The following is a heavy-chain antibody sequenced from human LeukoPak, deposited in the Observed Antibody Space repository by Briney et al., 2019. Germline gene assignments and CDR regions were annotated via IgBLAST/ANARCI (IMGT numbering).Heavy chain of an antibody. CDR3: ARRYSSGWYLDY. CDR1: GGSIRSTTYY. Sequence: SETLSLTCTVSGGSIRSTTYYWSWIRQPPGKGLEWIGEINHSGSTNYNPSLKSRVTISVDTSKNQFSLKLSSVTAADTAVYYCARRYSSGWYLDYWGQGTLVTVSS. V-gene: IGHV4-39*07. D-gene: IGHD6-19*01. J-gene: IGHJ4*02. CDR2: INHSGST.